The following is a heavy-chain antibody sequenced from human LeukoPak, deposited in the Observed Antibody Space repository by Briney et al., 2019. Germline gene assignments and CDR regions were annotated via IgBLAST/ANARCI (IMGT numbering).Heavy chain of an antibody. D-gene: IGHD6-19*01. CDR3: AKGYSSGWTPFDY. CDR1: GLILRGHA. CDR2: IGDSGEIE. Sequence: PGGSLTFSCEASGLILRGHAMSWVRQAPGKGLDWVSGIGDSGEIERYADSVKGRFTISRDNFRNTVYLEMRSLRPEDTAVYYCAKGYSSGWTPFDYWGQGTQVTVSS. J-gene: IGHJ4*02. V-gene: IGHV3-23*01.